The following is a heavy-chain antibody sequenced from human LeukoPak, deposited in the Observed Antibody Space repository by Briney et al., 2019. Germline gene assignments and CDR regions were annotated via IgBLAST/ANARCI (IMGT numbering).Heavy chain of an antibody. CDR3: ARVAPAIADY. V-gene: IGHV4-34*01. CDR2: IYYSGST. Sequence: PSETLSLTCAVYGGSFSGYYWSWIRQPPGKGLEWIGSIYYSGSTYYNPSLKSRVTISVDTSKNQFSLKLSSVTAADTAVYYCARVAPAIADYWGQGTLVTVSS. D-gene: IGHD5-18*01. J-gene: IGHJ4*02. CDR1: GGSFSGYY.